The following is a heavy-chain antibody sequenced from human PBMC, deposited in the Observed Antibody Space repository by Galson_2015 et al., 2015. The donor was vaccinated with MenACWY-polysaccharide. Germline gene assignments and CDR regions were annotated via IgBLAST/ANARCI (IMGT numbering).Heavy chain of an antibody. V-gene: IGHV3-74*01. CDR2: IYSDGSDT. J-gene: IGHJ4*02. Sequence: SLRLSCAASGFTFSSYWVHWVRQAPGKGLVWVSCIYSDGSDTTYADSVKGRFTVSRDNAKNTLYLQMNSLRAEDTAVYYCARDLYPTTYYSDSSPLSDYWGQGTLVTVSS. CDR3: ARDLYPTTYYSDSSPLSDY. D-gene: IGHD3-22*01. CDR1: GFTFSSYW.